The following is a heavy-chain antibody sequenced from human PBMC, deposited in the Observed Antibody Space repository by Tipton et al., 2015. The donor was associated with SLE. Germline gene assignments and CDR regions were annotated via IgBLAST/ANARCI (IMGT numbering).Heavy chain of an antibody. D-gene: IGHD6-13*01. Sequence: SLRLSCAASGFTFSDYYMSWIRQAPGKGLEWVSYISSSSSYTNYADSVKGRFTISRDNAKNSLYLQMNSLRAEDTAVYYCARDRYSSSITNWFDPWGQGTLVTVSS. J-gene: IGHJ5*02. CDR1: GFTFSDYY. CDR3: ARDRYSSSITNWFDP. CDR2: ISSSSSYT. V-gene: IGHV3-11*06.